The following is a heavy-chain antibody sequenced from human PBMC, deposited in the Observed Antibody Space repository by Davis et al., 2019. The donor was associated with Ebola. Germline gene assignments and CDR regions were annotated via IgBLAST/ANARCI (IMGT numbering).Heavy chain of an antibody. J-gene: IGHJ6*02. CDR1: GFTFSSYS. CDR2: ISSSSSYI. V-gene: IGHV3-21*01. CDR3: AREGAGYCSSTSCQNYGMDV. Sequence: GGSLRLSCAASGFTFSSYSMNWVRQAPGKGLEWVSSISSSSSYIYYADSVKGRFTISRDNSKNTLYLQMNSLRAEDTAVYYCAREGAGYCSSTSCQNYGMDVWGQGTTVTVSS. D-gene: IGHD2-2*01.